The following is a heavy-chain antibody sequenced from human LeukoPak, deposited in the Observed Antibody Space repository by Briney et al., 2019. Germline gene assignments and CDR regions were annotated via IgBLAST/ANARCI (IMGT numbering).Heavy chain of an antibody. CDR2: ISYDGSNK. J-gene: IGHJ4*02. CDR3: ARDHGGYLDY. CDR1: GFTLSSYA. V-gene: IGHV3-30*04. Sequence: PGRSLRLSCAASGFTLSSYAMHWVRQAPGKGLEWVALISYDGSNKYYADSVKGRFTISRDNSKNTLYLQMNSLRAEDTAVYYCARDHGGYLDYWGQGTLVTVSS. D-gene: IGHD3-10*01.